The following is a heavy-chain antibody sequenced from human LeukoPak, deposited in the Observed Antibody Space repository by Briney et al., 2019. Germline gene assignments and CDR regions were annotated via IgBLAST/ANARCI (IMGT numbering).Heavy chain of an antibody. CDR1: GFTFSSYG. D-gene: IGHD3-10*01. J-gene: IGHJ3*02. CDR3: SCLWFGELSGAFDI. Sequence: GGSLRLSCAASGFTFSSYGMHWVRQAPGKGLEWVAVIWYDGSNKYYADSVKGRFTISRDNSKNTLYLQMNNLRAEDTAVYYCSCLWFGELSGAFDIWGQGTMVTVSS. CDR2: IWYDGSNK. V-gene: IGHV3-33*01.